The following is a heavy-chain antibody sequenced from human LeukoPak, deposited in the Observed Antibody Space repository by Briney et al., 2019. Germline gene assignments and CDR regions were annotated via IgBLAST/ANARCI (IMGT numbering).Heavy chain of an antibody. V-gene: IGHV1-69*13. J-gene: IGHJ4*02. CDR3: ARTYDSSGYYYSFDY. Sequence: SVKVSCKASGGTFSSYAISWVRQAPGQGLEWMGGIIPIFGTANYAQKFQGRVTITADEPTSTAYMELSSLRSEDTAVYYCARTYDSSGYYYSFDYWGQGTLVTVSS. D-gene: IGHD3-22*01. CDR2: IIPIFGTA. CDR1: GGTFSSYA.